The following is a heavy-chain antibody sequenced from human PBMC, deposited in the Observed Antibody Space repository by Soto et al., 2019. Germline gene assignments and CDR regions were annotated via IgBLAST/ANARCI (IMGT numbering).Heavy chain of an antibody. CDR3: THRPYICSSECVREVVNWFDP. J-gene: IGHJ5*02. Sequence: QITLKEYGPTLVKPPQTLTLTCTFSGFSLSTSGVGVGWIRQPPGKALEWLALIYWNADTRYSPSLKSRLNITKHTAKNQAVRTMSNMDPVDTATYYSTHRPYICSSECVREVVNWFDPWGQGTLVIVSS. CDR1: GFSLSTSGVG. V-gene: IGHV2-5*01. D-gene: IGHD6-6*01. CDR2: IYWNADT.